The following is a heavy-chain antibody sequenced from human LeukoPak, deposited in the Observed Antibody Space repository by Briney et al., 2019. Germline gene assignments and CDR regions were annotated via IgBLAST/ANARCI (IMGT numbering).Heavy chain of an antibody. CDR1: GYVFTGYY. Sequence: ASVKVSCKASGYVFTGYYMHWVRQAPGQGLEWMGWINPNSGGTNSAQKFQGRVTMTRDTSISTAYMELSRLTSDDTAVYYCARHPYSGSYHFDYWGQGTLVTVSS. V-gene: IGHV1-2*02. CDR2: INPNSGGT. J-gene: IGHJ4*02. CDR3: ARHPYSGSYHFDY. D-gene: IGHD1-26*01.